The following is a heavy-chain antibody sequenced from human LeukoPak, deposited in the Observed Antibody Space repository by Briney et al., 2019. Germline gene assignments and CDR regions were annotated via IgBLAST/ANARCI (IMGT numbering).Heavy chain of an antibody. CDR1: GFTFSSYS. CDR2: ISSSSSYI. V-gene: IGHV3-21*01. J-gene: IGHJ4*02. CDR3: ARDLKYYGSVGDQSYFDY. Sequence: GGSLRLSCAASGFTFSSYSMNWVRQAPGKGLEWVSSISSSSSYIYYADSVKGRFTISRDNAKNSLYLQMNSLRAEDTAVYYCARDLKYYGSVGDQSYFDYWGQGTLVTVSS. D-gene: IGHD3-10*01.